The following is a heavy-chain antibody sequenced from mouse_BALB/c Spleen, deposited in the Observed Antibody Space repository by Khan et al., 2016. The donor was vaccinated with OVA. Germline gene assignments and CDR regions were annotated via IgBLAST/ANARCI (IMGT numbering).Heavy chain of an antibody. CDR3: ARSWAMDY. CDR2: ISSLAYSI. Sequence: EVKVVESGGGLVQPGGSRKLSCAASGFTFSDYGLAWVRQAPGKGPEWVAFISSLAYSIYYADTVTGRFTISRENAKKTLYLEMSSLRSEDTAMYYCARSWAMDYWGQGTSVTVSS. J-gene: IGHJ4*01. V-gene: IGHV5-15*02. CDR1: GFTFSDYG.